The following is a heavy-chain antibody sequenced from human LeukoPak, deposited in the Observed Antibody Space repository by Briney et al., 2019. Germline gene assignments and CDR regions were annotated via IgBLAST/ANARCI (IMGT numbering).Heavy chain of an antibody. CDR2: VFSAGTA. V-gene: IGHV4-61*01. Sequence: PSETLSLTCTVFGASLTRPTYYQWSWIRQPPGKGLELIGKVFSAGTAIIHPSLTSRVTMSLDTSNTQFSLKLRSVTAEDSAVYYCARFRSGGFYFFDSWGQGALVTVSS. D-gene: IGHD4-23*01. CDR1: GASLTRPTYY. CDR3: ARFRSGGFYFFDS. J-gene: IGHJ4*02.